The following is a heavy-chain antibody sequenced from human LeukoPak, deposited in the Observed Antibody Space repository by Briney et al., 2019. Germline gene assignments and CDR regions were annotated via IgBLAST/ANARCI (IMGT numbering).Heavy chain of an antibody. CDR1: GGTFSSYA. D-gene: IGHD6-19*01. J-gene: IGHJ4*02. V-gene: IGHV1-69*01. CDR3: ARGIAVAGTIDRSVFPYYFDY. CDR2: IIPIFGTA. Sequence: SVKVSCKASGGTFSSYAISWVRQAPGQGLEWMGGIIPIFGTANYAQKFQGRVTITADESTSTAYMELSSLRSEDTAVYYCARGIAVAGTIDRSVFPYYFDYWGQGTLVTVSS.